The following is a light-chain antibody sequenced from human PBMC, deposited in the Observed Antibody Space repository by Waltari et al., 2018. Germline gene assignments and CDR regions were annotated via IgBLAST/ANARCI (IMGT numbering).Light chain of an antibody. CDR3: ATWDNSLREVV. CDR1: ISNIGNYY. CDR2: DNN. Sequence: QSVLTQPPSVSAAPGQKVTISCSGSISNIGNYYVSWYHQLPGAAPRLLIYDNNERASGIPDRFSASKSGTSATLCITGLQIEDEADYYCATWDNSLREVVFGGGTKLTVL. V-gene: IGLV1-51*01. J-gene: IGLJ2*01.